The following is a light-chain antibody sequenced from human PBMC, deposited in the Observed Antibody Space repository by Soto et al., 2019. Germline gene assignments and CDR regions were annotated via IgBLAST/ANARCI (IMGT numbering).Light chain of an antibody. CDR1: QSISVH. CDR3: QQSYITPYT. Sequence: DIQMTQSPSSLSASVGDTVTITCRASQSISVHLNWYQQKPGIVPKLLIYAASYLQSGVPSRFSGSGSETDFALTISSLQPEDFATYYCQQSYITPYTFGQGTKLEIK. J-gene: IGKJ2*01. CDR2: AAS. V-gene: IGKV1-39*01.